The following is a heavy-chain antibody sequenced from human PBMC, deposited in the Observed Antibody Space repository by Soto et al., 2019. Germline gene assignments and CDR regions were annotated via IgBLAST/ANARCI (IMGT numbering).Heavy chain of an antibody. CDR1: GYTFTSYG. V-gene: IGHV1-18*01. D-gene: IGHD6-19*01. CDR2: ISADSGNT. CDR3: ARVPGIAVPPY. J-gene: IGHJ4*02. Sequence: QVQLVKCGAEVKKPGASVKVSCKASGYTFTSYGISWGRQAPGQVLGWMGWISADSGNTNYTQKLQGRVTMTTDTSTGTAYMGLRSLRSDDTAVYYCARVPGIAVPPYWGQGTLVTVSS.